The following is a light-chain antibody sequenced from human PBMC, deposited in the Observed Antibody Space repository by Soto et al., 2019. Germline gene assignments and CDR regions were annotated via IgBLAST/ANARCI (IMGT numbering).Light chain of an antibody. CDR1: QNINRY. CDR2: DAS. J-gene: IGKJ5*01. V-gene: IGKV3-11*01. CDR3: QQRSNWPIT. Sequence: EIVFTQSPATLSLSPGGRATLSCRASQNINRYLAWYHQKPGQPPRLLIYDASTRATGIPARFSGSGSGTDFTLTISSLEPEDFAVYYCQQRSNWPITFGQGTRLEI.